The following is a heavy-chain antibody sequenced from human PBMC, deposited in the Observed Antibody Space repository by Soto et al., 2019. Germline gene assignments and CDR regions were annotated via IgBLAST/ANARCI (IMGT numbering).Heavy chain of an antibody. J-gene: IGHJ4*02. Sequence: QVHLVQSGAEVKKPGASVKVSCQGSGYAFTTYGITWVRQAPGQGLEWMGWISAHNGNTNYAQKLQGRVTVTRDTSTSTAYMELRSLRYADTAVYYCARGRYGDYWGQGALVNVSS. D-gene: IGHD1-1*01. CDR3: ARGRYGDY. CDR1: GYAFTTYG. CDR2: ISAHNGNT. V-gene: IGHV1-18*01.